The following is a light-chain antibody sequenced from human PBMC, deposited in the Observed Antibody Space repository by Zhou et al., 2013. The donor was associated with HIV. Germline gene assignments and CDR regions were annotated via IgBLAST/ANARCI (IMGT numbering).Light chain of an antibody. CDR3: LQYNAYPYT. J-gene: IGKJ2*01. CDR1: QSISNW. V-gene: IGKV1-5*03. Sequence: DIQMTQSPSTLSASVGDRVTITCRASQSISNWLAWYQQKPGKAPKVLIYKATSLESGVPSRFSGSGSGTEFTLTIGSLQPEDFATYYCLQYNAYPYTFGQGTKLDIK. CDR2: KAT.